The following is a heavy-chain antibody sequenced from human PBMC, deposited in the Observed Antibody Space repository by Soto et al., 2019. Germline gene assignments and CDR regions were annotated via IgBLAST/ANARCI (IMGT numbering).Heavy chain of an antibody. Sequence: PSETQSVTGTVSGGSIRSSSYYWGWIRQPPGKGXXGXGSXXXXXSXXXNPSLKSRVTISVDTSKNQFSLKLSSVTAADTAVYYCARGSRGLDYWGQGTPVTVS. J-gene: IGHJ4*02. CDR2: XXXXXSX. D-gene: IGHD2-2*01. CDR3: ARGSRGLDY. V-gene: IGHV4-39*07. CDR1: GGSIRSSSYY.